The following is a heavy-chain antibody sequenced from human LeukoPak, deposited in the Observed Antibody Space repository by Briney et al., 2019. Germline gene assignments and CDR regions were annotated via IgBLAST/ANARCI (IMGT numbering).Heavy chain of an antibody. CDR1: GFTFSSYS. J-gene: IGHJ4*02. CDR2: ISSSSSTI. V-gene: IGHV3-48*04. D-gene: IGHD6-19*01. CDR3: ARGIGYSSGWYNGY. Sequence: PGGSLRLSCAASGFTFSSYSMNWVRQAPGKGLEWVSYISSSSSTIYYADSVKGRSTISRDNAKNSLYLQMNSLRAEDTAVYYCARGIGYSSGWYNGYWGQGTLVTVSS.